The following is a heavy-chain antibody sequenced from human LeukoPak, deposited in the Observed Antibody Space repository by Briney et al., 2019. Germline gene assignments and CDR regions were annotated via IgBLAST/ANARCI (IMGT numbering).Heavy chain of an antibody. D-gene: IGHD3-22*01. V-gene: IGHV5-51*01. CDR2: IFPGDSDS. Sequence: GESLKISCKGSGYNFTTYWIAWVRQMPGKGLEWMAIIFPGDSDSRYSPSFEGQVTVSVDKSISTAFLQWTSLKASDTAIYYCARNDYHNSGLFDYWGQGTLVTVSS. J-gene: IGHJ4*02. CDR1: GYNFTTYW. CDR3: ARNDYHNSGLFDY.